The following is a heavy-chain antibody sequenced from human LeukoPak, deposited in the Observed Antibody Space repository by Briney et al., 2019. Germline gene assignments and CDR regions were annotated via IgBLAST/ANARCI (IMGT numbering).Heavy chain of an antibody. J-gene: IGHJ4*02. CDR1: GFTFSSSA. CDR3: ARDRGYSCGY. CDR2: VSGSGDST. Sequence: GGSLRPSCAASGFTFSSSAMNWVRQAPGKGLEWGSTVSGSGDSTYYADTVKGRFTISRDKSKNTLYLQMSSLRAEDTAVYYCARDRGYSCGYWGQGTLVTVSS. D-gene: IGHD5-18*01. V-gene: IGHV3-23*01.